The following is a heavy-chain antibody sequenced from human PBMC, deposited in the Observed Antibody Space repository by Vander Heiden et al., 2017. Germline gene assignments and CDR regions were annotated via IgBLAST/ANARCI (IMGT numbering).Heavy chain of an antibody. CDR2: IKSKTDGGTT. Sequence: EVQLVESGGGLVKPGGSLRLSCAASGFTFSTAWMGWVRQAPGKGLEWVGRIKSKTDGGTTDYAAPVKGRFTISRDDSKNTLYLQMNSLKTEDTAVYYCTTDLYDFWSGYSYYFDYWGQGTLVTVSS. D-gene: IGHD3-3*01. CDR3: TTDLYDFWSGYSYYFDY. V-gene: IGHV3-15*01. CDR1: GFTFSTAW. J-gene: IGHJ4*02.